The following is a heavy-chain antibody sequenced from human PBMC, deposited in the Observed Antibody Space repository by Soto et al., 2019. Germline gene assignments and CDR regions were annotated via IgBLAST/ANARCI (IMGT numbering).Heavy chain of an antibody. Sequence: EVQLLESGGGMVQPGGSLRLSCAASGFTFNNYAMTWVRQAPGKRLEWVSAISGGGDTTSYADSVKGRFTVSRDGSRNTLYLQMSSLRAEDTALYYCAKGRGGSGSLTHRVDFWGQGTPVTVSS. CDR2: ISGGGDTT. CDR3: AKGRGGSGSLTHRVDF. CDR1: GFTFNNYA. J-gene: IGHJ4*02. V-gene: IGHV3-23*01. D-gene: IGHD3-10*01.